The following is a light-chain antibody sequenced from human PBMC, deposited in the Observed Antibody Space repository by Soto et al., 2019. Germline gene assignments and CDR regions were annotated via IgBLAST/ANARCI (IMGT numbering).Light chain of an antibody. CDR3: QQYNSLWT. J-gene: IGKJ1*01. V-gene: IGKV1-5*03. CDR1: QSISSW. Sequence: IQMTQSPSTLSASVGGRVTITCRASQSISSWLAWYQQKPGKAPKLLIYKASSLESGVPSRFGGSGSGTEFTLTISSLQPDDFATYYCQQYNSLWTFGQGTKV. CDR2: KAS.